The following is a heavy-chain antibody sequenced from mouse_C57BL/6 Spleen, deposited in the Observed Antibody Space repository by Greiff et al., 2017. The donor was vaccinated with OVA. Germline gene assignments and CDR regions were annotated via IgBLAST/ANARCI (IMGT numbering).Heavy chain of an antibody. CDR2: IDPSDSYT. Sequence: QVQLQQPGAELVRPGTSVKLSCKASGYTFTSYWMHWVKQRPGQGLEWIGVIDPSDSYTNYNQKFKGKATLTVDTSSSTAYMQLSSLTSEDSAVYYCARAGDGNFYFDYWDQGTTLTVSS. CDR3: ARAGDGNFYFDY. V-gene: IGHV1-59*01. CDR1: GYTFTSYW. J-gene: IGHJ2*01. D-gene: IGHD2-1*01.